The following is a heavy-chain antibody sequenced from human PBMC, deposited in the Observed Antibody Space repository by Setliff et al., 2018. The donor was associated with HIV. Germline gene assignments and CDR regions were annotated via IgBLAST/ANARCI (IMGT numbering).Heavy chain of an antibody. CDR1: GDSIGYYY. D-gene: IGHD2-15*01. V-gene: IGHV4-4*07. Sequence: PGGSLSLTCTVSGDSIGYYYWSWIRQPAGRGLEWMGRIHTSGSTNYNPSLTSRVTLSVDTSKNQFFLKLTSLSAADTAVYYCARDRIEVVVDGPHDVFDVWGRGTTVTVSS. CDR3: ARDRIEVVVDGPHDVFDV. CDR2: IHTSGST. J-gene: IGHJ3*01.